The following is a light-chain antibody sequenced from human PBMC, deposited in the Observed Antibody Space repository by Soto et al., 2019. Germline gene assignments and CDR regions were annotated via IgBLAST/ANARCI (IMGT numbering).Light chain of an antibody. Sequence: DIQMTQSPSSLSASVGDRVTITCRASQSISSYLNWYQQTQGKAPKLXIYAASSLQSGVPSRFSGSGAGPECTRPISSLQPDDFETDDCQQYNSYPWTFGQGTKVDIK. CDR1: QSISSY. V-gene: IGKV1-39*01. CDR3: QQYNSYPWT. J-gene: IGKJ1*01. CDR2: AAS.